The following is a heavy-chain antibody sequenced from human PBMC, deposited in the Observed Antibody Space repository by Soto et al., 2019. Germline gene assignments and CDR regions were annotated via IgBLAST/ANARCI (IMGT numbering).Heavy chain of an antibody. J-gene: IGHJ6*02. V-gene: IGHV3-21*01. CDR2: VSSSSSYI. D-gene: IGHD4-17*01. CDR3: ARIYDYGDLYYYYGMDV. Sequence: EVQLVESGGGLVKPGGSLRLSCAASGFTFSSYSMNWVRQAPGKGLEWVSSVSSSSSYIYYADSVKGRFTISRDNAKNSLYLQMNSLRAEDTAVYYCARIYDYGDLYYYYGMDVWGQGTTVTVSS. CDR1: GFTFSSYS.